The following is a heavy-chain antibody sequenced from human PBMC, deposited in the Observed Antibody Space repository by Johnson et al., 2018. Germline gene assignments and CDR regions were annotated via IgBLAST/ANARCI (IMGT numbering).Heavy chain of an antibody. D-gene: IGHD6-19*01. J-gene: IGHJ3*02. CDR3: ARIVSGWSGFDI. Sequence: VQLVESGTEVKEPGASVRVSCKASGYSFISYDINWVRQATGQGLEWMGWMRPNTGDTGYAQQFQDRVTMTRDSSTNTVYMELSSLRPEDTAVYYCARIVSGWSGFDIWGQGTMVTVSS. V-gene: IGHV1-8*01. CDR2: MRPNTGDT. CDR1: GYSFISYD.